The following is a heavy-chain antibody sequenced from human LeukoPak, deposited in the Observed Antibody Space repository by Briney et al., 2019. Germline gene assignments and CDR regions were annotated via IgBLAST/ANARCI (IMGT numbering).Heavy chain of an antibody. CDR1: GFTFSSYA. D-gene: IGHD2/OR15-2a*01. Sequence: GGSLRLSCAASGFTFSSYAMSWVRQAPGKGLEWVSAISGSGGSTYYADSVKGRFTISRDNSKNTLYLQMNSLGAEDTAVYYCAKTRFEHSTGHWGQGTLVTVSS. CDR2: ISGSGGST. V-gene: IGHV3-23*01. J-gene: IGHJ4*02. CDR3: AKTRFEHSTGH.